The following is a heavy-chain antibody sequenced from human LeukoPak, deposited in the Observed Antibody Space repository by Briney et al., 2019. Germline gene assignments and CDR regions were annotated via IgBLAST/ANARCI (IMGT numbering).Heavy chain of an antibody. CDR2: ISLNSGTI. CDR3: AKGDDAGYSYGMDV. CDR1: GFTFNDYA. Sequence: GGSLRLSCGASGFTFNDYAMHWVRQAPGKGLEWVSGISLNSGTIGYADSVKGRFTISRDNAKNSLYLQMNSLRAEDTALYYCAKGDDAGYSYGMDVWAKGPRSPSP. D-gene: IGHD6-13*01. J-gene: IGHJ6*02. V-gene: IGHV3-9*01.